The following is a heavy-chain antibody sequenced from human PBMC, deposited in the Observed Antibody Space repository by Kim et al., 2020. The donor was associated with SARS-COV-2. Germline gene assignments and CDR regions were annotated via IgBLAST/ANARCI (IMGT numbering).Heavy chain of an antibody. J-gene: IGHJ5*02. D-gene: IGHD4-17*01. CDR3: ASSSYGGSRWDWFDP. CDR2: INHSGST. CDR1: GGSFSGYY. Sequence: SETLSLTCAVYGGSFSGYYWSWIRQPPGKGLEWIGEINHSGSTNYNPSLKSRVTISVDTSKNQFSLKLSSVTAADTAVYYCASSSYGGSRWDWFDPWGQGTLVTVSS. V-gene: IGHV4-34*01.